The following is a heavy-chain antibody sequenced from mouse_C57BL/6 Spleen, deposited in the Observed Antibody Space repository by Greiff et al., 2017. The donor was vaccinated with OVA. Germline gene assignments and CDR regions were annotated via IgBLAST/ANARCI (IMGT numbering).Heavy chain of an antibody. J-gene: IGHJ4*01. D-gene: IGHD2-4*01. CDR1: GYSITSGYY. Sequence: EVKLMESGPGLVKPSQSLSLTCSVTGYSITSGYYWNWIRQFPGNKLEWMGYISYDGSNNYNPSLKNRISITRDTSKNQFFLKLNSVTTEDTATYYCARGIYYDYHYWGQGTSVTVSS. V-gene: IGHV3-6*01. CDR2: ISYDGSN. CDR3: ARGIYYDYHY.